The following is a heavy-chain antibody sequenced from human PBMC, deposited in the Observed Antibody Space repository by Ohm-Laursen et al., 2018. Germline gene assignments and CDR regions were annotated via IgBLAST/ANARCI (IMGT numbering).Heavy chain of an antibody. CDR1: GYTFTGYY. D-gene: IGHD3-22*01. J-gene: IGHJ4*02. CDR2: ISAYNGNT. CDR3: ARDPSSVLDY. V-gene: IGHV1-18*04. Sequence: ASVKVSCKASGYTFTGYYMHWVRQAPGQGLEWMGWISAYNGNTNYAQKLQGRVTMTTDTSTSTAYMELRSLRSDDTAVYYCARDPSSVLDYWGQGTLVTVSS.